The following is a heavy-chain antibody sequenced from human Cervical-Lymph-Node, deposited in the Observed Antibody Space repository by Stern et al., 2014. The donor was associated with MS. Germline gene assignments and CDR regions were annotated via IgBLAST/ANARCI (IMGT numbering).Heavy chain of an antibody. J-gene: IGHJ3*02. V-gene: IGHV1-18*01. D-gene: IGHD2-15*01. CDR2: ISAYKGNK. Sequence: QLVQSVAEVKTPGASVKVSCQASGYTFTSYGISLVRQAPGQGLEWMGWISAYKGNKNYAQKLQGRVTMTTDTSTSTAYMELRSLRSDDTAVYYCARGLLGSENAFDIWGQGTMGTVSS. CDR1: GYTFTSYG. CDR3: ARGLLGSENAFDI.